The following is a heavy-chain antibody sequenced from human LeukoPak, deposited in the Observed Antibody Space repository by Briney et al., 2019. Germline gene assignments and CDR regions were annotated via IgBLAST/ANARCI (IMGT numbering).Heavy chain of an antibody. CDR3: ARVFDSGSQAYFYYMDV. D-gene: IGHD3-10*01. Sequence: SETLSLTCSVSPYVFSDGYYWGWIRQPPGKGLEWIGSIYYSGSTYYNPSLKSRVTMSVDTSKNQFSLKVSSVTAADTAVYYCARVFDSGSQAYFYYMDVWGKGTTVTIFS. V-gene: IGHV4-38-2*02. CDR1: PYVFSDGYY. J-gene: IGHJ6*03. CDR2: IYYSGST.